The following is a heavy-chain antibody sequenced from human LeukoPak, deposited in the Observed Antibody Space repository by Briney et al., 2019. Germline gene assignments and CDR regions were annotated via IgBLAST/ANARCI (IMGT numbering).Heavy chain of an antibody. Sequence: PSETLSLTCTVSGGSISSYYWSWIRQPPAKGLEWIGYIYYSGSTNYNPSLKSRVTISVDTSKNQFSLKLSSVTAADTAVYYCARIGGSSWYDDYWGQGTLVTVSS. D-gene: IGHD6-13*01. V-gene: IGHV4-59*01. CDR2: IYYSGST. CDR1: GGSISSYY. CDR3: ARIGGSSWYDDY. J-gene: IGHJ4*02.